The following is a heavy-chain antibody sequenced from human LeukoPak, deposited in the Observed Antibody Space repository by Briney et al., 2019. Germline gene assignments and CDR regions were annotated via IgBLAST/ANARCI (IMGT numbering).Heavy chain of an antibody. CDR2: ISSSSSTI. CDR1: GFTFSSYS. CDR3: ARVLGGYYYYYGMDV. V-gene: IGHV3-48*01. D-gene: IGHD2-15*01. Sequence: GGSLRLSCAASGFTFSSYSMNWVRQAPGKGLEWVSYISSSSSTIYYADSVKGRFTISRDNSKNTLYLQMNSLRAEDTAVYYRARVLGGYYYYYGMDVWGQGTTVTVSS. J-gene: IGHJ6*02.